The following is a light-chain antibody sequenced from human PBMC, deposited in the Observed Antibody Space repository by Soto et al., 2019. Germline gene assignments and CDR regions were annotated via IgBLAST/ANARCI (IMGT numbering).Light chain of an antibody. V-gene: IGLV2-14*01. CDR2: DVT. J-gene: IGLJ3*02. CDR1: SSDVGGYNY. CDR3: SSYTTSSTWV. Sequence: QSALTQPASVYGSPGQSITISCTGTSSDVGGYNYVSWYQQHPGKAPKLMIYDVTNRPSGVSSRFSGSKSGNTASLTISGLQAEDEADYYCSSYTTSSTWVFGGGTKVTVL.